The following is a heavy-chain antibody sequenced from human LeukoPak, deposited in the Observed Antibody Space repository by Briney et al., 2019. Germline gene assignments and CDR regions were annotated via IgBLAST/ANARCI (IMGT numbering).Heavy chain of an antibody. D-gene: IGHD6-19*01. Sequence: QTGGSLRLSCAASGFTFSSYAMSWVRQAPGKGLEWVSAISGSGGSTYYADSVKGRFTISRDNSKNTLYLQMNSLRAEDTAVYYCAKLWHRYSSGCHFDYWGQGTLVTVSS. J-gene: IGHJ4*02. CDR1: GFTFSSYA. V-gene: IGHV3-23*01. CDR2: ISGSGGST. CDR3: AKLWHRYSSGCHFDY.